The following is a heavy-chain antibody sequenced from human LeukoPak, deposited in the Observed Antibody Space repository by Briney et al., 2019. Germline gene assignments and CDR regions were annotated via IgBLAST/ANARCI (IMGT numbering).Heavy chain of an antibody. D-gene: IGHD2-2*02. V-gene: IGHV1-69*05. CDR1: GGTFSSYS. J-gene: IGHJ4*02. CDR3: ARRDGYCSSTSCYMSSESFDY. CDR2: IIPIFGTA. Sequence: SVKVSCKASGGTFSSYSISWVRQAPGQGLEWMGRIIPIFGTANYAQKFQGRVTITTDESTSTAYMELSSLRSEDTAVYYCARRDGYCSSTSCYMSSESFDYWGQGTLVTVSS.